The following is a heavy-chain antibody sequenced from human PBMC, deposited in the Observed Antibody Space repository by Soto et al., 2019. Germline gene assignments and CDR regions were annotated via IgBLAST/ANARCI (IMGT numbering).Heavy chain of an antibody. D-gene: IGHD2-2*02. Sequence: ASVKISCKASGYTFTSYGISWVRQAPGQGLEWMGWISAYNGNTNYAQKLQGRVTMTTDTSTSTAYMELRSLRSDDTAVDYCARDPKIEDIVVVPAAIRGYYYYGMNVWGQGTTVTVSS. V-gene: IGHV1-18*01. CDR2: ISAYNGNT. J-gene: IGHJ6*02. CDR3: ARDPKIEDIVVVPAAIRGYYYYGMNV. CDR1: GYTFTSYG.